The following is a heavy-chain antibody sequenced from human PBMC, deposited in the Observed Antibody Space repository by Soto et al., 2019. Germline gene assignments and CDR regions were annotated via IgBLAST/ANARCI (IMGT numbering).Heavy chain of an antibody. CDR1: GGTFSSYT. Sequence: QVQLVQSGAEVKKPGSSVKVSCKASGGTFSSYTISWVRQAPGQGLEWMGRIIHSLGIANYAQKFQGRVTITEEKSTSTACMEVSSLRSEDAAVYYCARDAGQQLVGTFDYWGQGTLVTVSS. CDR2: IIHSLGIA. V-gene: IGHV1-69*08. CDR3: ARDAGQQLVGTFDY. J-gene: IGHJ4*02. D-gene: IGHD6-13*01.